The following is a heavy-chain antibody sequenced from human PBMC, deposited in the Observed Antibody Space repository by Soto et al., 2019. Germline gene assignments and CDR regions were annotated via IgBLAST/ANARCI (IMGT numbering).Heavy chain of an antibody. CDR1: GYTFTSYD. D-gene: IGHD2-8*01. J-gene: IGHJ6*02. CDR3: ARGSGGEMVYAQHYYYGMDV. CDR2: MNPNSGNT. V-gene: IGHV1-8*01. Sequence: ASVKVSCKASGYTFTSYDINWVRQATGQGPEWMGWMNPNSGNTGYAQKFQGRVTMTRNTSISTAYMELSSLRSEDTAVYYCARGSGGEMVYAQHYYYGMDVWGQGTTVTVS.